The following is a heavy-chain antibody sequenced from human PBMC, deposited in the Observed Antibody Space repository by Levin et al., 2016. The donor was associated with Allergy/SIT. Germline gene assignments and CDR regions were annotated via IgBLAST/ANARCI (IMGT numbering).Heavy chain of an antibody. J-gene: IGHJ4*02. CDR1: GFNFNDYW. V-gene: IGHV3-7*04. CDR3: AKELRGSNYAPFEY. Sequence: GESLKISCTVSGFNFNDYWMSWVRQAPGRGLEWVANINEDGTEKYDVESVRGRLTVSRDNARNSLYLQMNSLRAEDTAIYYCAKELRGSNYAPFEYWGQGALVTVSS. D-gene: IGHD3-16*01. CDR2: INEDGTEK.